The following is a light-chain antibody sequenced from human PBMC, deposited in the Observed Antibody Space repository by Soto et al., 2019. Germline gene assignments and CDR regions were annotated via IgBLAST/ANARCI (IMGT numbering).Light chain of an antibody. CDR3: QQFDDYPFT. J-gene: IGKJ3*01. V-gene: IGKV1-39*01. Sequence: DIQMTQSPSSLSASVGDRVTITCRASQSISNFLNWYQHKPGKAPNLLIYAASSLQSGVPSRFSGSGSGTDFTLTVSSLQPEDFATYYCQQFDDYPFTFGPGTKVDIK. CDR1: QSISNF. CDR2: AAS.